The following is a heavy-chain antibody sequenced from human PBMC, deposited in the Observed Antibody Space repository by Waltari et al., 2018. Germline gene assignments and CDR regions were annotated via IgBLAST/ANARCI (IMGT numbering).Heavy chain of an antibody. CDR1: GYTFSSYV. J-gene: IGHJ4*02. D-gene: IGHD6-19*01. CDR2: INAASTNR. V-gene: IGHV1-3*01. Sequence: QVQLVQSGAEVREPGASVKISCKASGYTFSSYVMHWVRQAPGQSLEWIGWINAASTNRRYPQKFQGRLTITRDTSASTGYMELSSLTSEDTAVYYCARSGWLDNWGQGTLVIVSS. CDR3: ARSGWLDN.